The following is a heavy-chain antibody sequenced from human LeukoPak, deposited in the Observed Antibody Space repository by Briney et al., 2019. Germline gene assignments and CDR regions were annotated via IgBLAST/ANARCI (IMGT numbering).Heavy chain of an antibody. CDR1: GYTLTELS. J-gene: IGHJ4*02. Sequence: SVKVSCKVSGYTLTELSMHWVRQAPGKGLEWMGGIIPIFGTANYAQKFQGRVTITADESTSTAYMELSSLRSEDTAVYYCARDGYYDSSGYLFDYWGQGTLVTVSS. CDR2: IIPIFGTA. CDR3: ARDGYYDSSGYLFDY. V-gene: IGHV1-69*13. D-gene: IGHD3-22*01.